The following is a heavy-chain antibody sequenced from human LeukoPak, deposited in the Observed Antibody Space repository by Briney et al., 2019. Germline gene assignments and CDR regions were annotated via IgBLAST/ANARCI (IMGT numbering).Heavy chain of an antibody. D-gene: IGHD3-22*01. V-gene: IGHV3-23*01. Sequence: AGWSLRLSCAASGFTFSSYAMSWVRQAPGKGLEWVSAISGSGGSTYYADSVKGRFTISRDNSKNTLYLQMNGLRAEDTAVYYCAKDGRITMIVVVIYPDYWGQGTLVTVSS. CDR3: AKDGRITMIVVVIYPDY. CDR2: ISGSGGST. CDR1: GFTFSSYA. J-gene: IGHJ4*02.